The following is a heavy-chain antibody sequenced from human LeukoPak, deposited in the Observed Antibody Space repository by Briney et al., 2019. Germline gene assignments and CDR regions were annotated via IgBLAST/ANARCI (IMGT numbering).Heavy chain of an antibody. Sequence: AASVKVSCKASGYIFTDYYMHWVRQAPGQGLEWMGWINPNSGGTNYAQKFQGRVTMTRDTSISTAYMELSRLRSDDTAVYYCARVAGITIFGVVRSNWFDPWGQGTLVTVSS. D-gene: IGHD3-3*01. CDR1: GYIFTDYY. J-gene: IGHJ5*02. CDR2: INPNSGGT. V-gene: IGHV1-2*02. CDR3: ARVAGITIFGVVRSNWFDP.